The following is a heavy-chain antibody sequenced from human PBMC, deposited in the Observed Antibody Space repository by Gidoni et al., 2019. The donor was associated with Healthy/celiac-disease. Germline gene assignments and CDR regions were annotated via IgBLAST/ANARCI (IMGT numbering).Heavy chain of an antibody. J-gene: IGHJ4*02. Sequence: QLQLQESGPGLVKPSETLSLTCTVSGGSISSSSYYWGWIRQPPGKGLEWIGSVYDSGSTYYNPSLKSRVTISVDTSKNQFSLKLSSVTAADTAVYYCARLWQLAYFDYWGQGTLVTVSS. D-gene: IGHD6-6*01. CDR1: GGSISSSSYY. CDR3: ARLWQLAYFDY. CDR2: VYDSGST. V-gene: IGHV4-39*01.